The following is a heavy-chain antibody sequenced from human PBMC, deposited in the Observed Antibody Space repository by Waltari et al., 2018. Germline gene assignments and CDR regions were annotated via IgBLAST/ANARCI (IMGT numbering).Heavy chain of an antibody. CDR1: GFALNNNG. V-gene: IGHV3-30*03. CDR3: AREMQRPRDYGMDV. Sequence: QVQLVESGGDVVQPGGSLRLSCAPSGFALNNNGIHWVRQAPGKGLEWVAVVSFDSYNTYYADSVKGRFTISKDHSKNTVFLQMSSLRPEDTAVYYCAREMQRPRDYGMDVWGQGTTVTVSS. CDR2: VSFDSYNT. J-gene: IGHJ6*02. D-gene: IGHD6-25*01.